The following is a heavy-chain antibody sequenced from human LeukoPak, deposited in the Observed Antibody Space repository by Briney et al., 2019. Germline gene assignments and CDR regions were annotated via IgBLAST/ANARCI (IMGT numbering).Heavy chain of an antibody. Sequence: GGSLRLSCAASGFTFSSYSMNWVRQAPGKGLEWVSSISSSSSYIYYADSVEGRFTISRDNAKNSLYLQMNSLRAEDTAVYYCAREALTGTRMFDYWGQGTLVTVSS. V-gene: IGHV3-21*01. CDR1: GFTFSSYS. D-gene: IGHD1-7*01. CDR2: ISSSSSYI. CDR3: AREALTGTRMFDY. J-gene: IGHJ4*02.